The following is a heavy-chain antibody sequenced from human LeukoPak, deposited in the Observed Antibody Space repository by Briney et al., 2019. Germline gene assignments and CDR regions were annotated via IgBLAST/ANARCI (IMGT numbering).Heavy chain of an antibody. CDR1: RFTFSTYW. Sequence: GGSLRLSCAASRFTFSTYWMSWVRQAPGKGLEWVANIKPDGGEKYYVDSAKGRFTISRDNAKNSLYLQMSSLRAKDTAVYYCASGNWNDRAFDIWGQGTMVTVSS. CDR2: IKPDGGEK. D-gene: IGHD1-20*01. CDR3: ASGNWNDRAFDI. J-gene: IGHJ3*02. V-gene: IGHV3-7*01.